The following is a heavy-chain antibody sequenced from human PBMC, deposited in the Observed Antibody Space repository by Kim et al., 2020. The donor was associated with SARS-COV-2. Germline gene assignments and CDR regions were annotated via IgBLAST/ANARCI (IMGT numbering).Heavy chain of an antibody. CDR1: GYSFTSYW. V-gene: IGHV5-51*01. D-gene: IGHD2-2*01. CDR3: ARHGDIVVVPAAQTHYYGMDV. CDR2: IYPGDSDT. J-gene: IGHJ6*02. Sequence: GESLKISCKGSGYSFTSYWIGWVRQMPGKGLEWMGIIYPGDSDTRYSPSFQGQVTISADKSISTAYLQWSSLKASDTAMYYCARHGDIVVVPAAQTHYYGMDVWGQGTTVTVSS.